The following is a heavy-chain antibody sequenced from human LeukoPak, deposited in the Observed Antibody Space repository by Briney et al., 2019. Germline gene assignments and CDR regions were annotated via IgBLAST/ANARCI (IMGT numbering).Heavy chain of an antibody. CDR2: INWNGSST. CDR1: GFTLDVYG. D-gene: IGHD3-3*01. CDR3: ARALYYDFWSGSPDDAFDI. J-gene: IGHJ3*02. V-gene: IGHV3-20*01. Sequence: GGSLRLSCAASGFTLDVYGMSWVRHAPGKGREWVSGINWNGSSTGYADSVKARFTISRDNAKNSLYLHMNSLRAEDTASYHCARALYYDFWSGSPDDAFDIWGQGTMVTVSS.